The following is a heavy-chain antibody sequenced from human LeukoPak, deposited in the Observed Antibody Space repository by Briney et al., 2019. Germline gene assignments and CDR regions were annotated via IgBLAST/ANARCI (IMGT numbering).Heavy chain of an antibody. CDR3: ASTIAAAGKGYYFDY. CDR1: GFTFSTYA. Sequence: TGGSLRLSCAASGFTFSTYAMSWVRQAPGKGLEWVSSISSSSSYIYYADSVKGRFTISRDNAKNSLYLQMNSLRAEDTAVYYCASTIAAAGKGYYFDYWGQGTLVTVSS. V-gene: IGHV3-21*01. D-gene: IGHD6-13*01. J-gene: IGHJ4*02. CDR2: ISSSSSYI.